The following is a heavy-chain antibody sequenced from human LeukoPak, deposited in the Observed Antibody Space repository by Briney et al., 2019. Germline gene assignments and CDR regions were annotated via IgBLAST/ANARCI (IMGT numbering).Heavy chain of an antibody. CDR3: ARSYDFWSGYYSRIGFDY. Sequence: SQTLPLTCTVSGGSISSYYWSWIRQPPGKGLEWIGYIYYSGSTNYNPSLKSRVTISVDTSKNQFSLKLSSVTAADTAVYYCARSYDFWSGYYSRIGFDYWGQGTLVTVSS. J-gene: IGHJ4*02. V-gene: IGHV4-59*01. CDR1: GGSISSYY. D-gene: IGHD3-3*01. CDR2: IYYSGST.